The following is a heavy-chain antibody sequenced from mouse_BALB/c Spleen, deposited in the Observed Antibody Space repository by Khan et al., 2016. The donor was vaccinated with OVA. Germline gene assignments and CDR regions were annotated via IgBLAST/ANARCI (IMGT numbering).Heavy chain of an antibody. CDR1: GYTFTNYD. CDR3: ARHCYGGVLYWYFDV. D-gene: IGHD1-1*02. J-gene: IGHJ1*01. Sequence: QVQLQQSGAELVKPGASVKLSCKASGYTFTNYDLNWVRLRPEQGLEWIGWIFPGDGSAKYNEKFKGKATLTTDKSSSTAYMQLSRLTSEDSAVXFCARHCYGGVLYWYFDVWGAGTAVTVSS. CDR2: IFPGDGSA. V-gene: IGHV1S56*01.